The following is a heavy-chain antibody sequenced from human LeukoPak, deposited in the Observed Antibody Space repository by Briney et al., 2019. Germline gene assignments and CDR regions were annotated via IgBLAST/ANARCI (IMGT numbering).Heavy chain of an antibody. CDR2: INPSGGGT. CDR3: AREGLVAADAFDI. V-gene: IGHV1-46*01. CDR1: GYTFTSYY. Sequence: ASVKVSCKASGYTFTSYYMHWVRQAPGQGLGWMGIINPSGGGTSYAQKFQGRVTMTRDTSTSTVYMELSSLRSEDTAVCHCAREGLVAADAFDIWGQGTMVTVSS. J-gene: IGHJ3*02. D-gene: IGHD2-2*01.